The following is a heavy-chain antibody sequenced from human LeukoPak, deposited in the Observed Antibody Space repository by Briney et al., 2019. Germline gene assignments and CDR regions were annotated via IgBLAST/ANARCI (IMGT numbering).Heavy chain of an antibody. J-gene: IGHJ4*02. D-gene: IGHD3-3*01. CDR3: ARDLGTTPRYYYDFWSGYSLALFDY. CDR1: GYTFTGYY. Sequence: ASVKVSCKASGYTFTGYYMHWVRQAPGQGLEWMGWINPNSGGTNYAQKFQGRVTMTRDTSISTAYMELSRQRSDDTAVYYCARDLGTTPRYYYDFWSGYSLALFDYWGQGTLVTVSS. CDR2: INPNSGGT. V-gene: IGHV1-2*02.